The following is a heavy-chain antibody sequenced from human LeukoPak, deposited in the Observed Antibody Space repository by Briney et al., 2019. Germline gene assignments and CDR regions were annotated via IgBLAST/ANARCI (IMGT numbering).Heavy chain of an antibody. Sequence: APVKVSCKASGYTFTSYDINWVRQATGQGLEWMGWMNPNSGNTGYAQKFQGRVTMTRNTSISTAYMELSSLRSEDTAVYYCAREAYSSSSMDVWGKGTTVTVSS. J-gene: IGHJ6*03. V-gene: IGHV1-8*01. D-gene: IGHD6-6*01. CDR3: AREAYSSSSMDV. CDR1: GYTFTSYD. CDR2: MNPNSGNT.